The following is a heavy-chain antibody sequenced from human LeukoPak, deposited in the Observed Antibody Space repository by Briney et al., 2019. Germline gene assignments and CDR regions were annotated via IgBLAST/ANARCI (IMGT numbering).Heavy chain of an antibody. CDR3: ARFRTYEIDY. J-gene: IGHJ4*02. CDR2: IYHSGST. V-gene: IGHV4-38-2*02. Sequence: SETLSLTCTVSGYSISSGYYWGWIRQPPGKGLEWIGSIYHSGSTYYNPSLKSRVTISVDTPKNQFSLKLSSVTAADTAVYYCARFRTYEIDYWGQGTLVTVSS. D-gene: IGHD5-12*01. CDR1: GYSISSGYY.